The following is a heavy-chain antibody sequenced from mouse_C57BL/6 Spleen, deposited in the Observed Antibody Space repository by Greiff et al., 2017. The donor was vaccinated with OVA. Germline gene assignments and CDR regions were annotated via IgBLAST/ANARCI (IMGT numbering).Heavy chain of an antibody. J-gene: IGHJ4*01. D-gene: IGHD1-1*01. CDR3: ARRLITTVVAHYYAMDY. V-gene: IGHV1-64*01. CDR2: IHPNRGST. Sequence: QVQLQPPGAELVKPGASVKLSCKASGYTFTSYWMHWVKQRPGQGLEWIGMIHPNRGSTNYNEKFKSKATLTVDKSSSTAYMQLSSLTSEDSEVYYCARRLITTVVAHYYAMDYWGQGTSVTVSS. CDR1: GYTFTSYW.